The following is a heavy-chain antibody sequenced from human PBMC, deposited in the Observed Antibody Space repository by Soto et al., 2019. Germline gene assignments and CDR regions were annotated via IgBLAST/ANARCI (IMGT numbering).Heavy chain of an antibody. CDR2: HYSGGST. D-gene: IGHD1-26*01. CDR1: GVSVSSNY. CDR3: ARHRHPRGTVGATSPLDP. J-gene: IGHJ5*02. V-gene: IGHV3-53*01. Sequence: GGSLRLCCAISGVSVSSNYLSWVRQAPGKGLEWVSVHYSGGSTYYADSVQGRFTISRDKSNNTLYLQMRRVRAEDTAVYFCARHRHPRGTVGATSPLDPWGQGTQVTVYS.